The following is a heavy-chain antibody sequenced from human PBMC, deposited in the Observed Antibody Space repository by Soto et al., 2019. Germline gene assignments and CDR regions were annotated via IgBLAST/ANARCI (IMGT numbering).Heavy chain of an antibody. D-gene: IGHD3-10*01. J-gene: IGHJ6*03. CDR3: AKGVSQYYYYYYMDV. CDR2: IIGGGGNT. Sequence: QLGGPLRLSCAASGFTFSSYAMYWVRQAPGKGLECVSTIIGGGGNTFYADSVKGRFTISRDNSKNTLYLQMNSLRADDTAIYYCAKGVSQYYYYYYMDVWGKGTTVTVSS. V-gene: IGHV3-23*01. CDR1: GFTFSSYA.